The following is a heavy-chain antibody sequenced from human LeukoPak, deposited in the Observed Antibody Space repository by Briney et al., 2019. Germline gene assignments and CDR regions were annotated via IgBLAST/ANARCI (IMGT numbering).Heavy chain of an antibody. CDR3: AKGRGYSYGDAFDI. D-gene: IGHD5-18*01. CDR2: ISWNSGSI. CDR1: GFTFAQYA. J-gene: IGHJ3*02. V-gene: IGHV3-9*03. Sequence: GGSLRLSCAASGFTFAQYAMTWVRQAPGKGLEWVSGISWNSGSIGYADSVKGRFTISRDNAKNSLYLQMNSLRAEDMALYYCAKGRGYSYGDAFDIWGQGTMVTVSS.